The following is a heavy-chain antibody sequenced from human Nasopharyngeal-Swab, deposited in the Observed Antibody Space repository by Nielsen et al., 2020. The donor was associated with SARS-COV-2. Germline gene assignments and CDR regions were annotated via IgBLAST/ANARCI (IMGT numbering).Heavy chain of an antibody. CDR3: AREGEYGSYDAPDY. CDR1: GGCFINSA. CDR2: IVPALGLP. D-gene: IGHD3-10*01. V-gene: IGHV1-69*10. Sequence: SVMVSCNTSGGCFINSAIIWVRQAPGQGREWWGAIVPALGLPNYAQNFRGRVTISADRSTTTSYLELSSLRSEDTAIYYCAREGEYGSYDAPDYWGQGTLVTVSS. J-gene: IGHJ4*02.